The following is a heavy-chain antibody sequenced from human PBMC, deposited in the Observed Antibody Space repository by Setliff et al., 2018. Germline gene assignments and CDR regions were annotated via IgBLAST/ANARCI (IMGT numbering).Heavy chain of an antibody. CDR1: GYSFTLYA. CDR3: AGDPPGPHLVYTY. V-gene: IGHV3-30*07. J-gene: IGHJ4*02. D-gene: IGHD3-16*01. CDR2: MNIDNGKNQ. Sequence: SCKASGYSFTLYAMHWMRQAPGQRLEWMGWMNIDNGKNQFYPGSVKGRFTVSRDNSKNTLYLQMNGLRAADTAIYYCAGDPPGPHLVYTYWGQGALVTVSS.